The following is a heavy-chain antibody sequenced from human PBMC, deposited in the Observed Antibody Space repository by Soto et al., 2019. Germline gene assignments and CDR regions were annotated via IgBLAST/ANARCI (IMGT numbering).Heavy chain of an antibody. V-gene: IGHV3-53*01. D-gene: IGHD3-22*01. Sequence: EVQLVESGGGLIQPGGSLRLSCAASGFTVSSNYMSWVRQAPGKGLEWISVIYSGGSTYYADSVKGRFTISRHKSKNTLYLQMNSLRAEDTAVYYCARKHDSSGCFDYWADGTLVTVSS. J-gene: IGHJ4*01. CDR3: ARKHDSSGCFDY. CDR2: IYSGGST. CDR1: GFTVSSNY.